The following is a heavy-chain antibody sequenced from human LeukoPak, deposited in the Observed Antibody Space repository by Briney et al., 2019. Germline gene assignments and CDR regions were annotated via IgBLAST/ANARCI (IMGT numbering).Heavy chain of an antibody. Sequence: GGSLRLSCAASGFTFSSYSMNWVRQAPGKGLEWVSSISSSSSYIYYADSVKGRFTISRDNAENSLYLQMNSLRAEDTAVYYCARAWLTGGSYYAMDVWGQGTTVTVSS. D-gene: IGHD3-10*01. V-gene: IGHV3-21*04. CDR3: ARAWLTGGSYYAMDV. J-gene: IGHJ6*02. CDR1: GFTFSSYS. CDR2: ISSSSSYI.